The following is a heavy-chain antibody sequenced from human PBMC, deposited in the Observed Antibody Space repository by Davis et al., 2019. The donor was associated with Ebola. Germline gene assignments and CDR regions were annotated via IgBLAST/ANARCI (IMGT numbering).Heavy chain of an antibody. CDR3: ARETNYYDSSGYGIYYFDY. J-gene: IGHJ4*02. CDR1: GFTFSSYS. V-gene: IGHV3-21*01. Sequence: GESLKISCAASGFTFSSYSMNWVRQAPGKALEWVSSISGTSSYIHYADSVKGRFTISRDNAKNSLYLQMNSLRAEDTAVYYCARETNYYDSSGYGIYYFDYWGQGTLVTVSS. CDR2: ISGTSSYI. D-gene: IGHD3-22*01.